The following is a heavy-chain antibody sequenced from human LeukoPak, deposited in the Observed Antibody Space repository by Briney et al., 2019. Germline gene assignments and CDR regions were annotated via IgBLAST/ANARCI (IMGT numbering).Heavy chain of an antibody. Sequence: PGGSLRLSCAASGFTFSDYYMSWIRQAPGKGLEWVSYISSSGSTIYYADSVKGRFTISRDNAKNLLYLQMNSLRAEDTAVYYCARDWGVVPAAPTVLSDYWGQGTLVTVSS. J-gene: IGHJ4*02. CDR1: GFTFSDYY. CDR2: ISSSGSTI. CDR3: ARDWGVVPAAPTVLSDY. D-gene: IGHD2-2*01. V-gene: IGHV3-11*04.